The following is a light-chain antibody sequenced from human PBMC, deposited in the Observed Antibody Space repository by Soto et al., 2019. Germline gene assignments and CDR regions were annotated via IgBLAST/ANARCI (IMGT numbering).Light chain of an antibody. V-gene: IGLV1-40*01. CDR3: QSFDRSLTACV. CDR2: GNT. J-gene: IGLJ3*02. Sequence: QAVLTQPPSVSGAPGQRVTISCTGSSSNIGAGYDVHWYQQLPGTAPTLLISGNTDRPSGVPDRFSGSKSGTSASLAITGLQTDDEADYYCQSFDRSLTACVFGGGTKVTVL. CDR1: SSNIGAGYD.